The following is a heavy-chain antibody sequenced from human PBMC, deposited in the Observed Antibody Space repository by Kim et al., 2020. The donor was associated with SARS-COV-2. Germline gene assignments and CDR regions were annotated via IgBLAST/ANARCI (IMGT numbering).Heavy chain of an antibody. J-gene: IGHJ4*02. V-gene: IGHV3-48*04. CDR3: AANWAHY. D-gene: IGHD7-27*01. CDR2: SSSSTI. Sequence: SSSSTIYYADSVKGRFTISRDNAKNSLYRQMNSLRAEDTAVYYCAANWAHYWGQGTLVTVSS.